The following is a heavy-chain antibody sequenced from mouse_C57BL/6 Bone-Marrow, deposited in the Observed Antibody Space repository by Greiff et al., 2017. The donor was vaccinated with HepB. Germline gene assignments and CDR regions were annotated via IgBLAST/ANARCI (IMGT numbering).Heavy chain of an antibody. CDR3: ARGDYGSSYDWYFDV. D-gene: IGHD1-1*01. Sequence: QVQLKQPGAELVMPGASVKLSCKASGYTFTSYWMHWVKQRPGQGLEWIGMIHPNSGSTNYNEKFKSKATLTVDKSSSTAYMQLSSLTSEDSAVYYCARGDYGSSYDWYFDVWGTGTTVTVSS. CDR1: GYTFTSYW. J-gene: IGHJ1*03. CDR2: IHPNSGST. V-gene: IGHV1-64*01.